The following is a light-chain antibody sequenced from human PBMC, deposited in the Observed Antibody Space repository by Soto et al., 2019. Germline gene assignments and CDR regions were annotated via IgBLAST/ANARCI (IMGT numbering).Light chain of an antibody. CDR3: QAWDSSTQRV. V-gene: IGLV3-1*01. CDR1: KLGDKY. CDR2: QDS. Sequence: SYELTQPPSVSVSPGQTASITCSGEKLGDKYACWYQQKPGQSPVLVIYQDSKRPSGIPERFSGSNSGNTATLTISGTQAMDEADYYCQAWDSSTQRVFGTGTKVTVL. J-gene: IGLJ1*01.